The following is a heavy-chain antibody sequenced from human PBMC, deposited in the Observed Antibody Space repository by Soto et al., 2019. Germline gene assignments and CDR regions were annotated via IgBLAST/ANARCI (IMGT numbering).Heavy chain of an antibody. Sequence: PSETLSLTCTVSGGSISSSSYYWGWIRQPPGKGLEWIGSIYYSGSTYYNPSLKSRVTISVDASKNQFSLKLSSVTAADTAVYYCASRRNYDFWSGYAREFDPGGQGTLVTVSS. CDR2: IYYSGST. V-gene: IGHV4-39*01. D-gene: IGHD3-3*01. CDR1: GGSISSSSYY. J-gene: IGHJ5*02. CDR3: ASRRNYDFWSGYAREFDP.